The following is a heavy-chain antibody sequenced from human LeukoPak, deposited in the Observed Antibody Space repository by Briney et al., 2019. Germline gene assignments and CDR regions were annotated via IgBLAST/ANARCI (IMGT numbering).Heavy chain of an antibody. CDR1: RDSVSSNSAA. V-gene: IGHV6-1*01. CDR3: ARQSAVAGERFYFDY. D-gene: IGHD6-19*01. J-gene: IGHJ4*02. CDR2: KYSRSKWYN. Sequence: SQTLSLTCAISRDSVSSNSAAWIWIRQSPSRGLECLGRKYSRSKWYNDDAVSVKSRITIAPDTSKNQFSLHLNSVTPEDMAIYYCARQSAVAGERFYFDYWGQGTLVTVSS.